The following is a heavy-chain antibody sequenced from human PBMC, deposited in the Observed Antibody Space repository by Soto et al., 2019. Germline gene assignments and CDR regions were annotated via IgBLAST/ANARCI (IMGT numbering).Heavy chain of an antibody. CDR3: ARSLAGNPYYFDY. Sequence: PGGSLRLSCAASGFTFSSYSMNWVRQAPGKGLEWVSSISSSSSYIYYADSVKGRFTISRDNAKNSLYLQMNSLRAEDTAVYYYCARSLAGNPYYFDYWGQGTLVTVSS. J-gene: IGHJ4*02. D-gene: IGHD6-13*01. V-gene: IGHV3-21*01. CDR2: ISSSSSYI. CDR1: GFTFSSYS.